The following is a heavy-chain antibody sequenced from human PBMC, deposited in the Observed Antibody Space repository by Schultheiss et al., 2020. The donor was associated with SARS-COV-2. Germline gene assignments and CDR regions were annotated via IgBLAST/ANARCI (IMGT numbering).Heavy chain of an antibody. CDR3: AASGGTY. D-gene: IGHD3-16*01. Sequence: GGSLRLSCAASGFTFSNYGMHWVRQAAGKGLEWVSGISGSGGSTYYADSVKGRFTISRDNAKNSLYLQMNSLRAEDTAVFYCAASGGTYWGQGTLVTVSS. CDR2: ISGSGGST. CDR1: GFTFSNYG. J-gene: IGHJ4*02. V-gene: IGHV3-21*04.